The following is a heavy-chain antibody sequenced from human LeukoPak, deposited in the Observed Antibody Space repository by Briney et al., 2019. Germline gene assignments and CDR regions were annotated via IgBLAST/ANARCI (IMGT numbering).Heavy chain of an antibody. Sequence: KPSETLSLTCAVYGGSFSGYYWSWIRQPPGKGLEWIGEINHSGSTNYNPSLKSRVTISVDTSKSQFSLKLSSVTAADTAVYYCARGPRAFDIWGQGTMVTVSS. J-gene: IGHJ3*02. CDR3: ARGPRAFDI. V-gene: IGHV4-34*01. CDR1: GGSFSGYY. CDR2: INHSGST.